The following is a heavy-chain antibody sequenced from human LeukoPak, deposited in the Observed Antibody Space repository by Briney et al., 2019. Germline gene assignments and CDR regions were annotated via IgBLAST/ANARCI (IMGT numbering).Heavy chain of an antibody. CDR3: ARDNELYYYMDV. V-gene: IGHV3-21*01. J-gene: IGHJ6*03. Sequence: PGGSLRLSCAASGFTFSSYSMNWVRQAPGKGLEWVSSISSSSSYIYYADSVKGRFTISRDNAKNSLYLQMNSLRAEDTAVYYCARDNELYYYMDVWGKGTTVTVSS. CDR2: ISSSSSYI. D-gene: IGHD1-1*01. CDR1: GFTFSSYS.